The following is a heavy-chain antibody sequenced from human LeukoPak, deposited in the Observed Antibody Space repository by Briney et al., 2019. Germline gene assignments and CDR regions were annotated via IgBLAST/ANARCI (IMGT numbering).Heavy chain of an antibody. V-gene: IGHV3-21*01. CDR2: ISSSSSYI. Sequence: PGGSLRLSCAASGFTSSSYSMNWVRQAPGKGLEWVSSISSSSSYIYYADSVKGRFTISRDNAKNSLYLQMNSLRAEDTAVYYCARTKIAAAGTGGFDYWGQGTLVTVSS. CDR1: GFTSSSYS. J-gene: IGHJ4*02. CDR3: ARTKIAAAGTGGFDY. D-gene: IGHD6-13*01.